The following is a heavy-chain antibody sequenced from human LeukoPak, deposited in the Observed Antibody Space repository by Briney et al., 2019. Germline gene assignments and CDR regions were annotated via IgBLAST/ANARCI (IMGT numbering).Heavy chain of an antibody. J-gene: IGHJ4*02. V-gene: IGHV3-74*01. CDR1: GFTFSSYW. CDR2: INSDGSST. CDR3: ARVWTAVVPAAMPIYYFDY. Sequence: GGSLRLSCAASGFTFSSYWMHWVRQAPGKGLVWVPRINSDGSSTSYADSVRGRFTISRDNAKNTLYLQMNSLRAEDTAVYYCARVWTAVVPAAMPIYYFDYWGQGTLVTVSS. D-gene: IGHD2-2*01.